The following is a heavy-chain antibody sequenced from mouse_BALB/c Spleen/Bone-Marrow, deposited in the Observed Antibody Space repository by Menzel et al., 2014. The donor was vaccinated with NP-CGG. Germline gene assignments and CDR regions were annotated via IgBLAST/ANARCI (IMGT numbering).Heavy chain of an antibody. CDR1: GFTFNTYA. Sequence: EVQLVESGGGLVQPKGSLKLSCAASGFTFNTYAMNWVRQAPGKGLEWVARIRSKSNNYGTYYADSVKDRFTISRDDSQSMLYLQMNNLKTEDTAMYYCVIYDCYYWFAYWGQGTLVTVSA. V-gene: IGHV10-1*02. CDR3: VIYDCYYWFAY. D-gene: IGHD2-3*01. CDR2: IRSKSNNYGT. J-gene: IGHJ3*01.